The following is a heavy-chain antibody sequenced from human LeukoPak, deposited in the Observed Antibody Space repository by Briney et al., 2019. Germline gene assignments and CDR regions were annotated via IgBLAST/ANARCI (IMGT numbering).Heavy chain of an antibody. CDR1: AFTFSSYS. CDR2: ISNSGSYI. V-gene: IGHV3-21*01. Sequence: PGGSLRLSCVASAFTFSSYSMNWVRQAPGKGLEWVSSISNSGSYIYYADSVKGRFTISRDNAKNSLYLQMDRLGPEDTVVYYGARDPYSGNYGHDYYYYMDVWGKGNTVTISS. J-gene: IGHJ6*03. CDR3: ARDPYSGNYGHDYYYYMDV. D-gene: IGHD1-26*01.